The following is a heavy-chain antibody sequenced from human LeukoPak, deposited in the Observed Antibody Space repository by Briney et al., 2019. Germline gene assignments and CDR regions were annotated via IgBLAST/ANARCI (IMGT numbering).Heavy chain of an antibody. D-gene: IGHD3-3*01. CDR3: AKDASGYPNYFDY. CDR1: RFTFSSYG. J-gene: IGHJ4*02. Sequence: GGSLRLSCAASRFTFSSYGMHWVRQAPGKGLEWVAVISYDGSNKYYADSVKGRFTISRDNSKNTLYLQMNSLRAEDTAVYYCAKDASGYPNYFDYWGQGTLVTVSS. CDR2: ISYDGSNK. V-gene: IGHV3-30*18.